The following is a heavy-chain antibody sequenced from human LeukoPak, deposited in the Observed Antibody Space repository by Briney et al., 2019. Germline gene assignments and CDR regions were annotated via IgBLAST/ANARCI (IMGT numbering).Heavy chain of an antibody. CDR3: AREYLWGHYFDY. CDR1: GFTFSSYA. V-gene: IGHV3-30*04. D-gene: IGHD3-16*01. CDR2: ISYDGSNK. J-gene: IGHJ4*02. Sequence: GGSLRLSCAASGFTFSSYAMHWVRQAPGKGLEWVAVISYDGSNKYYADSVKGRFTISRDNSKNTLYLQTNSLRAEDTAVYYCAREYLWGHYFDYWGQGTLVTVSS.